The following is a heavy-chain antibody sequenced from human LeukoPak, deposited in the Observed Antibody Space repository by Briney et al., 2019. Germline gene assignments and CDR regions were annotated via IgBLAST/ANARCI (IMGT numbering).Heavy chain of an antibody. CDR2: IYTSGRT. CDR1: GDSISSGSFY. D-gene: IGHD1-1*01. V-gene: IGHV4-61*02. J-gene: IGHJ5*02. CDR3: ARGTTATRGWFDP. Sequence: SQTLSLTCTLPGDSISSGSFYWSWIRQHAGKGLEWIGRIYTSGRTNYNTSLKSRVTISVDSSKNQFSLKLSSVTAADTAVYYCARGTTATRGWFDPWGQGTLVTVSS.